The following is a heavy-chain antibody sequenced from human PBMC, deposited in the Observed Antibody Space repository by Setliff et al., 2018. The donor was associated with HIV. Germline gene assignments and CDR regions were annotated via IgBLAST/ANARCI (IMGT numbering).Heavy chain of an antibody. CDR1: GFTFSTYS. Sequence: GGSLRLSCAASGFTFSTYSINWVRQAPGQGLEWVSFISSSSESISYADSVKGRFTISRDNGKNPLYLQMNSLRAEDTAVYYCAYSLPPGYSYIYDAFDIWGQGTMVTVSS. J-gene: IGHJ3*02. CDR3: AYSLPPGYSYIYDAFDI. V-gene: IGHV3-48*01. D-gene: IGHD5-18*01. CDR2: ISSSSESI.